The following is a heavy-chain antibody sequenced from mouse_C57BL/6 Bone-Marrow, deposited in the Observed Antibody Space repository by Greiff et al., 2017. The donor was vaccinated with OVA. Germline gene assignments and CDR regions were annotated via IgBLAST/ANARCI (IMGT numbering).Heavy chain of an antibody. CDR3: APGTGDY. V-gene: IGHV1-64*01. Sequence: QVHVKQPGAELVKPGASVKLSCKASGYTFTSYWMHWVKQRPGQGLEWIGMIHPNSGSTNYNEKFKSKATLTVDKSSSTAYLQLSSLTSEDSAVYYCAPGTGDYWGRGTTLTVSS. J-gene: IGHJ2*01. CDR1: GYTFTSYW. D-gene: IGHD4-1*01. CDR2: IHPNSGST.